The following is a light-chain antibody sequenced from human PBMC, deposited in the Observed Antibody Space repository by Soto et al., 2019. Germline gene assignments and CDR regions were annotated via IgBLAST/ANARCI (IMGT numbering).Light chain of an antibody. V-gene: IGKV4-1*01. Sequence: DIVMTQSPDSLAVSLGERATINCKSSQSIFYNSNNKHYLAWYQQKPGQPPKLLIYWASTRESGVPDRFSGSASGTDFTLTISSLQAADGAIYYCQQYYSAPLTFGGGTKVQIK. CDR3: QQYYSAPLT. J-gene: IGKJ4*01. CDR1: QSIFYNSNNKHY. CDR2: WAS.